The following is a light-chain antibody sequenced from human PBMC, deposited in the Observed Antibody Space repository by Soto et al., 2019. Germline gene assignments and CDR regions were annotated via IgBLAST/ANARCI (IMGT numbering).Light chain of an antibody. CDR3: QHYVNWPLT. Sequence: EIVLTQSPATLSVSPGERATLSCRASQSVNSNLTWYQQKPGQAPRLLIYDTSIRATGVPARFSGSRSGAEFTLTISSLQSEDFAVYYCQHYVNWPLTFGGGTKVESK. J-gene: IGKJ4*01. CDR2: DTS. V-gene: IGKV3-15*01. CDR1: QSVNSN.